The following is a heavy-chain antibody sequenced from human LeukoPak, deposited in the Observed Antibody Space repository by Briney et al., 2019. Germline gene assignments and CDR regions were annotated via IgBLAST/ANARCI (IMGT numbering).Heavy chain of an antibody. Sequence: PGGSLRLSCAASGFTFSDYYMSWIRQAPGKGLEWVSYISSSGSTIYYADSVKGRFTISRDNAKNSLYLQMNSLRAEDTAVYYCAKMGNARYYYGSGSYPGGDYFDYWGQGTLVTVSS. D-gene: IGHD3-10*01. CDR1: GFTFSDYY. CDR3: AKMGNARYYYGSGSYPGGDYFDY. CDR2: ISSSGSTI. V-gene: IGHV3-11*04. J-gene: IGHJ4*02.